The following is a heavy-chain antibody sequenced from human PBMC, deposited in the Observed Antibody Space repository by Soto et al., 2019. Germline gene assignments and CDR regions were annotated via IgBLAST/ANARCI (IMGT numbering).Heavy chain of an antibody. CDR3: ASPGIAVAGPQPFDY. V-gene: IGHV1-69*02. CDR1: GGTFSSYT. J-gene: IGHJ4*01. Sequence: QVQLVQSGAEVKKPGSSVKVSCKASGGTFSSYTISWVRQAPGQGLEWMGRIIPILGIANYAQKFQGRVTITADKSTSTASRELSSLRAEDTALYYCASPGIAVAGPQPFDYWGHGTLVNVSS. D-gene: IGHD6-19*01. CDR2: IIPILGIA.